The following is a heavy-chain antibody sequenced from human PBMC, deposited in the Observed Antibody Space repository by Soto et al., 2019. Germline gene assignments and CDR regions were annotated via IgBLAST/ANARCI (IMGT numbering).Heavy chain of an antibody. CDR2: ISSTSSTV. CDR1: GFTFSTYS. J-gene: IGHJ4*02. Sequence: EVQLVESGGGLVQPGGSLRLSCAASGFTFSTYSMNWVRQVPGKGLEWVSFISSTSSTVYYADSVKGRFTISRDNAKNSLYLKMSSLRAEDAAVYYCTKDRPYPDYGGRGTLVTVSS. V-gene: IGHV3-48*01. CDR3: TKDRPYPDY.